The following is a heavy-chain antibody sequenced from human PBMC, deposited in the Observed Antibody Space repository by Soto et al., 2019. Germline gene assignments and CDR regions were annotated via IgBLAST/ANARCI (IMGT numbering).Heavy chain of an antibody. CDR3: AREEVRGIIRWFDP. CDR1: GFAFSEYS. D-gene: IGHD3-10*01. J-gene: IGHJ5*02. V-gene: IGHV3-21*06. Sequence: VGSLRLSCAASGFAFSEYSMAWVRQAPGKGPEWVSYISGSSGVIYYVDSVKGRFTVPRDNAKNSLFLPMNSLRQEDTAVYYCAREEVRGIIRWFDPWGQGTRVTVS. CDR2: ISGSSGVI.